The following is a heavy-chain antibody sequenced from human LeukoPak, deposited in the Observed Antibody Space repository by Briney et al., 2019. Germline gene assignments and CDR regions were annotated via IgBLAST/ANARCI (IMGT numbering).Heavy chain of an antibody. CDR2: IIPIFGTA. CDR3: ATGIWFGELGSSYGMDV. V-gene: IGHV1-69*13. D-gene: IGHD3-10*01. J-gene: IGHJ6*02. CDR1: GGTFSSYA. Sequence: SVKVSCKASGGTFSSYAISWVRQAPGQGLEWMGGIIPIFGTANYAQKFQGRVTITADESTSTAYMELSSLRSGDTAVYYCATGIWFGELGSSYGMDVWGQGTTVTVSS.